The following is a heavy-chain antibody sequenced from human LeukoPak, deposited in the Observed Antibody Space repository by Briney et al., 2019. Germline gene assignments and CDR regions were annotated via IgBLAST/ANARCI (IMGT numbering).Heavy chain of an antibody. Sequence: ASVKVSCKASGYTFTSYYMHWVRQAPGQGLEWMGIINPSGGSTSYAQKFQGRVTMIRDTSTSTVYMELSSLRSDDTAVYYCARAGAGGYGYMDVWGKGTTVTVSS. CDR1: GYTFTSYY. CDR3: ARAGAGGYGYMDV. D-gene: IGHD5-12*01. J-gene: IGHJ6*03. CDR2: INPSGGST. V-gene: IGHV1-46*01.